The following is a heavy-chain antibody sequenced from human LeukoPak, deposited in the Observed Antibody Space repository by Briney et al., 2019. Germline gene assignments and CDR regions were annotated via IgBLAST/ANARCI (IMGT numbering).Heavy chain of an antibody. CDR2: IFYSGSN. Sequence: SETLSLTCTVSYGSISSRSYYWGWIRQPPGKGPERNGDIFYSGSNYYSPSLKSRVTISVDTSKNLFSLKLSSVTAADTAVYYCASGRSGTYFNDAFDIWGQGTMVTVSS. CDR1: YGSISSRSYY. D-gene: IGHD1-26*01. J-gene: IGHJ3*02. CDR3: ASGRSGTYFNDAFDI. V-gene: IGHV4-39*01.